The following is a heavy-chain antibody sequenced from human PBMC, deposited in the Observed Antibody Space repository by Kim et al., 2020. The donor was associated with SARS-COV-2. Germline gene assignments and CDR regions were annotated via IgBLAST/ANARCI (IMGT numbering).Heavy chain of an antibody. Sequence: SETLSLTCTVSGGSISRNDYYWGWIRQPPGKGLEWIGSIYYSGRTYYNLSLKSRVTIFVDMSNNQFSLQLRSVTAADMAVYFCARDGSDNWGQFDHWGHGTLVTVSS. V-gene: IGHV4-39*02. CDR3: ARDGSDNWGQFDH. CDR1: GGSISRNDYY. CDR2: IYYSGRT. J-gene: IGHJ4*01. D-gene: IGHD1-1*01.